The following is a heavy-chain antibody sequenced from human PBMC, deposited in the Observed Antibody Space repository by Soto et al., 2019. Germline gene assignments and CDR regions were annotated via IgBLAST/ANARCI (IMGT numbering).Heavy chain of an antibody. J-gene: IGHJ6*03. D-gene: IGHD3-10*01. V-gene: IGHV3-21*06. CDR1: GFTFSSYS. CDR2: ISSGSNYT. CDR3: ARDFKESQYYYYCMDV. Sequence: EVQLVESGGGLVKPGGCLRLSCVVSGFTFSSYSMNWVRQAPGKGLEWVSSISSGSNYTYYADSVKGRFTISRDNAKNSVYLQMNSLRAEDTALYYCARDFKESQYYYYCMDVWGKGTTVTVSS.